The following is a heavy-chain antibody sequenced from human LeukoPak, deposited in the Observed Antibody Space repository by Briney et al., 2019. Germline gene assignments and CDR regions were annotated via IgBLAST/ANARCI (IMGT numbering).Heavy chain of an antibody. CDR1: GGSISSYY. CDR2: ISTSGTT. J-gene: IGHJ4*02. CDR3: ARDVVAAAGTWDY. D-gene: IGHD6-13*01. Sequence: TSETLSLTCTVSGGSISSYYWSWIRQPPGKGLEWIGRISTSGTTNYNPSLKSRVTMSVDTSKNQFSLKLSSVTAADTAVYYCARDVVAAAGTWDYWGQGTLVTVSS. V-gene: IGHV4-4*07.